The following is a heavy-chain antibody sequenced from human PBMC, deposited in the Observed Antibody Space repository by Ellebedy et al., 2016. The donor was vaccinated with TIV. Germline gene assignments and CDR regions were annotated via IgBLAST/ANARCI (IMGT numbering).Heavy chain of an antibody. CDR3: ARDPEVFNVDTAMALDY. CDR2: ISGSGGST. CDR1: GFTFSSYA. V-gene: IGHV3-23*01. J-gene: IGHJ4*02. D-gene: IGHD5-18*01. Sequence: EAGGSLRLSCAASGFTFSSYAMSWVRQAPGKGLEWVSAISGSGGSTYYADSVKGRFTISRDNSKNTLYLQMNSLRAEDTAVYYCARDPEVFNVDTAMALDYWGQGTLVTVSS.